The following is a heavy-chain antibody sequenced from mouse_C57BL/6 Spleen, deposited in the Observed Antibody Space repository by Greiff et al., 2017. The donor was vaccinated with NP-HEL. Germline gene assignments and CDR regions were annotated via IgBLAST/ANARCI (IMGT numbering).Heavy chain of an antibody. J-gene: IGHJ4*01. CDR3: ARKRSSYGAMDY. D-gene: IGHD1-1*01. CDR2: INYDGSST. CDR1: GFTFSDYY. V-gene: IGHV5-16*01. Sequence: EVMLVESEGGLVQPGSSMKLSCTASGFTFSDYYMAWVRQVPEKGLEWVANINYDGSSTYYLDSLKSRFIISRDNAKNILYLQMSSLKSEDTATYYCARKRSSYGAMDYWGQGTSVTVSS.